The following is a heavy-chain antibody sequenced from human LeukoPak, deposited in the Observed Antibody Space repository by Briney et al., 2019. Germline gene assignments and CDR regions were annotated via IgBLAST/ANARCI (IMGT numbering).Heavy chain of an antibody. J-gene: IGHJ5*02. Sequence: SETLSLTCAVYGGSFSGYYWSWIRQPPGKGLEWIGEINHSGSTNYNPSLKSRVTISVDTSKNQFSLKLSSVTAADTAVYYCARVGSSWAVGTNWFDPWGQGTLVTVSS. CDR3: ARVGSSWAVGTNWFDP. D-gene: IGHD6-13*01. CDR1: GGSFSGYY. CDR2: INHSGST. V-gene: IGHV4-34*01.